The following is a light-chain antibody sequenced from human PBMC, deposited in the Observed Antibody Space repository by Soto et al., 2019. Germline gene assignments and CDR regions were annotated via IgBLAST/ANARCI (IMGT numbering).Light chain of an antibody. J-gene: IGLJ1*01. Sequence: QSVLTQPPSASGTPGRSATISCSGSSSNIGANTVTWYQQLPGTAPKLLIFGNNHRPSGVPDRFSGSKSGTSGSLAISGLQSEDEADYYCATWDDSLNGYVFGAGTKVTVL. CDR2: GNN. CDR3: ATWDDSLNGYV. V-gene: IGLV1-44*01. CDR1: SSNIGANT.